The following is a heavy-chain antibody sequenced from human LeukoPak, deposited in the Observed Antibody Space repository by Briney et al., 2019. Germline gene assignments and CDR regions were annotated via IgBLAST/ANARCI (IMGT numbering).Heavy chain of an antibody. CDR3: ARVWDSSGYYFDY. J-gene: IGHJ4*02. V-gene: IGHV4-30-2*01. CDR1: GGSISSGGYS. Sequence: SETLSLTCAVSGGSISSGGYSWSWIRQPPGKGLEWIGYIYHSGSTYYNPSLKSRVTISVDRSKNQFSLKLSSVTAADTAVYYCARVWDSSGYYFDYWGQGTLVTVSS. CDR2: IYHSGST. D-gene: IGHD3-22*01.